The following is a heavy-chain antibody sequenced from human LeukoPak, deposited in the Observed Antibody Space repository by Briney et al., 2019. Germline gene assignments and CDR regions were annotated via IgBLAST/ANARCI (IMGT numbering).Heavy chain of an antibody. CDR3: ARGTGDHWYFDL. Sequence: ASVKVSCKASGSTFTSTYLTWVRKAPGQGLEWLGIINPSGGSTSYAQKFQGRVTMTRDTSTSTVYMELSSLRSEDTAVYYCARGTGDHWYFDLWGRGTLVTVSS. CDR1: GSTFTSTY. V-gene: IGHV1-46*01. J-gene: IGHJ2*01. CDR2: INPSGGST. D-gene: IGHD7-27*01.